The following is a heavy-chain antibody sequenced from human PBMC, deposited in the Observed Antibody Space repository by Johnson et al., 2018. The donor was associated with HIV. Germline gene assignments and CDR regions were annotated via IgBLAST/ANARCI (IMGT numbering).Heavy chain of an antibody. D-gene: IGHD3-22*01. J-gene: IGHJ3*02. CDR3: ARGRNYYDSSAQGAFDI. CDR2: IYSGGST. V-gene: IGHV3-53*01. CDR1: GFTVSSNY. Sequence: VQLVESGGGLIQPGWSLRLSCAASGFTVSSNYMSWVRQAPGKGLEWVSVIYSGGSTYYADSVKGRFTISRDNSKNTLYLQMNSLRAEDTAVYYCARGRNYYDSSAQGAFDIWGQGTMVTVSS.